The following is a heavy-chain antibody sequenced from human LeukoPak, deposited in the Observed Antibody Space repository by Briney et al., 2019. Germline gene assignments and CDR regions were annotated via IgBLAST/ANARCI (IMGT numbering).Heavy chain of an antibody. Sequence: PGGSLRLSCIASGFTFSSYSMNWVRQAPGKGLEWVSSISRSTTYIYYADSVKGRFTISRDNAKNSLSLQMDSLRAEDTAVYYCASSGCGGDCYSEKTYYFNYWGQGTLVTVSS. CDR1: GFTFSSYS. V-gene: IGHV3-21*01. J-gene: IGHJ4*02. CDR2: ISRSTTYI. D-gene: IGHD2-21*02. CDR3: ASSGCGGDCYSEKTYYFNY.